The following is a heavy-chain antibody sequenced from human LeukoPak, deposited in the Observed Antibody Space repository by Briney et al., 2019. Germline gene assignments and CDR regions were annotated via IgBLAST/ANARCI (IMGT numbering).Heavy chain of an antibody. CDR1: GGSISSYY. CDR2: IYYSGST. CDR3: ARHRGYSYGYDAFDI. D-gene: IGHD5-18*01. J-gene: IGHJ3*02. Sequence: KPSETLSLTCTVSGGSISSYYWSWIRQPPGKGLEWIGYIYYSGSTNYNPSLKSRLTISVDTSKNQFSLKLSSVTAADTAVYYCARHRGYSYGYDAFDIWGQGTMVTVSS. V-gene: IGHV4-59*08.